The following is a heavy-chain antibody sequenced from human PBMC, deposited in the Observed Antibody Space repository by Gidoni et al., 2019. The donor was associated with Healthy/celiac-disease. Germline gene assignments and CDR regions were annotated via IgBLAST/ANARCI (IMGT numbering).Heavy chain of an antibody. CDR3: ARHVIPYYYDSSGYLDY. CDR1: GGSISSSSYY. J-gene: IGHJ4*02. CDR2: IYYSGST. D-gene: IGHD3-22*01. V-gene: IGHV4-39*01. Sequence: QLQLQESGPGLVKPSETLSLTCTVSGGSISSSSYYWGWIRQPPGKGLEWIGSIYYSGSTYYNPSLKSRVTISVDTSKNQFSLKLSSVTAADTAVYYCARHVIPYYYDSSGYLDYWGQGTLVTVSS.